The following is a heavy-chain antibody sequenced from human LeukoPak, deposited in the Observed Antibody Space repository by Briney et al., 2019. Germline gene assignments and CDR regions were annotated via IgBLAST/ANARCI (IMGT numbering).Heavy chain of an antibody. D-gene: IGHD1-26*01. J-gene: IGHJ3*02. Sequence: SETLSLTCAVSGGSISSNSYYWGWIRQPPGKGLEWIGSIYYSGSTSYNPSLKSRVTISVDTSKNQFSLKLSSVTAADTAVYYCAREGARWEPSFSAFDIWGQGTMVTVSS. V-gene: IGHV4-39*07. CDR2: IYYSGST. CDR3: AREGARWEPSFSAFDI. CDR1: GGSISSNSYY.